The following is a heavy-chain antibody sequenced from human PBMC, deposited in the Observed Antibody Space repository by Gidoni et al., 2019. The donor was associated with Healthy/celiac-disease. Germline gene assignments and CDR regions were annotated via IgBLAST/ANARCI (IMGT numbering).Heavy chain of an antibody. CDR1: GFPFDDYA. Sequence: EVQLVESGGGLVQPGRSLRLSCAASGFPFDDYAMHWVRQAPGKGLEWVSGISWNSGSIGYADSVKGRFTISRDNAKNSLYLQMNSLRAEDTALYYCAKDILEEGIAVAGYDYWGQGTLVTVSS. CDR2: ISWNSGSI. V-gene: IGHV3-9*01. CDR3: AKDILEEGIAVAGYDY. J-gene: IGHJ4*02. D-gene: IGHD6-19*01.